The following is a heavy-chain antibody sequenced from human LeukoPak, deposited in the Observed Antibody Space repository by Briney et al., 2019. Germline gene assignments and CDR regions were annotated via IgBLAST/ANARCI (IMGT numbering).Heavy chain of an antibody. CDR2: ISAYNGNT. CDR1: GYTFTSYG. V-gene: IGHV1-18*01. CDR3: ARASYYGSGSYLFDY. J-gene: IGHJ4*02. D-gene: IGHD3-10*01. Sequence: ASVKVSCKASGYTFTSYGISWVRQAPGQGLEWMGWISAYNGNTNYAQKLQGRGTMTTDTSTSTAHMELRSLRSEDTAVYYCARASYYGSGSYLFDYWGQGTLVTVSS.